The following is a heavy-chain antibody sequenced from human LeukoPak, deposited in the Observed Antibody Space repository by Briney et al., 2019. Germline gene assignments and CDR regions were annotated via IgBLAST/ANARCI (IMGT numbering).Heavy chain of an antibody. V-gene: IGHV3-49*03. J-gene: IGHJ4*02. Sequence: GGSLRLSCTASGFTFGDYLMSWFRQAPGKGLEWIGFISGGTTEYAASVEGRFTISRDDSTSIAYLQMNSLTTEDTAVYYCSRGSGWLSVYWGQGTLVTVSS. CDR3: SRGSGWLSVY. D-gene: IGHD6-19*01. CDR2: ISGGTT. CDR1: GFTFGDYL.